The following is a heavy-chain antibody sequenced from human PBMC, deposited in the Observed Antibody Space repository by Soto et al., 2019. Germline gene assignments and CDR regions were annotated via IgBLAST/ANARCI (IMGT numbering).Heavy chain of an antibody. D-gene: IGHD2-15*01. CDR3: ARRCDPSVGLCYPAFDY. V-gene: IGHV5-51*01. Sequence: EVQLVQSGAEVKKPGESLKISCKGSGYTFATYWIGWVRQMPGKGLEWMGIIYPGRSTAIYSPSFQGQVTISADKSISADYLQWSSLKASDTAIYYCARRCDPSVGLCYPAFDYGGQGTLVTVSS. CDR2: IYPGRSTA. J-gene: IGHJ4*02. CDR1: GYTFATYW.